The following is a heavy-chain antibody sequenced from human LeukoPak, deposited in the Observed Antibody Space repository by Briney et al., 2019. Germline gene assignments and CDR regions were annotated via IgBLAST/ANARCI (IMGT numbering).Heavy chain of an antibody. V-gene: IGHV4-34*01. J-gene: IGHJ6*03. D-gene: IGHD4-17*01. CDR3: ARLAITVTTRLPYYYYYMDV. CDR2: INHSGST. Sequence: PSETLSLTCAVYGGSFSGYYWSWIRQPPGKGLEWIGEINHSGSTNYNPSLKSRVTISVDTSKNQFSLKLSSVTAADTAVYYCARLAITVTTRLPYYYYYMDVWGKGTTVTISS. CDR1: GGSFSGYY.